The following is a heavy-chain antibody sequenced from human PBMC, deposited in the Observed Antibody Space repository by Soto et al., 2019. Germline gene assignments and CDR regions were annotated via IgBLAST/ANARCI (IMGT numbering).Heavy chain of an antibody. V-gene: IGHV4-61*01. Sequence: SETLSLTCTVSGGSVSSGSYYWSWIRQPPGKGLEWIGYIYYSGSTNYNPSLKSRVTISVDTSKNQFSLKLSSVTAADTAVYYCARELYYYDSSGSIDYWGQGTLVTVSS. D-gene: IGHD3-22*01. CDR3: ARELYYYDSSGSIDY. CDR2: IYYSGST. J-gene: IGHJ4*02. CDR1: GGSVSSGSYY.